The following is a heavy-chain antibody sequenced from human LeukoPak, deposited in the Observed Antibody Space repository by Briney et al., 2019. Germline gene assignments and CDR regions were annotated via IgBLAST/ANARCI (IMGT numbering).Heavy chain of an antibody. D-gene: IGHD1-26*01. CDR3: AREMYSGMYNDAFDI. CDR1: GFTGSNNY. J-gene: IGHJ3*02. V-gene: IGHV3-53*01. Sequence: PGGSLRLSCAASGFTGSNNYMSWVRQAPGKGLEWVSAIHSSGGTYYADSVKGRFTISRDNSKNTLYLQMNNLRAEDTAMYYCAREMYSGMYNDAFDIWGQGTKVTVSS. CDR2: IHSSGGT.